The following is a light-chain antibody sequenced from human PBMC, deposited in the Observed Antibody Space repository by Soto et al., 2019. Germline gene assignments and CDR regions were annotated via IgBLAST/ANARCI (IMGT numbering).Light chain of an antibody. Sequence: DIVMTQSPDSLAVSLGARSTINCKSSQSVLSSSNNKNYLAWYQQSPGQAPRLLIYDISNRAAGVPARFSGSGSETEFTLTIRSLQSEDFAVYFCQQYNNWPSFGQGTRLEIK. CDR1: QSVLSSSNNKNY. V-gene: IGKV4-1*01. CDR3: QQYNNWPS. J-gene: IGKJ5*01. CDR2: DIS.